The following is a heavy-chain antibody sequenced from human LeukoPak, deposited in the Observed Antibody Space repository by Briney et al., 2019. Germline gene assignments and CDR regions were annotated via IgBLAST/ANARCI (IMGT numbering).Heavy chain of an antibody. V-gene: IGHV3-30-3*01. D-gene: IGHD2-21*02. J-gene: IGHJ3*02. CDR1: GFTFSNYF. CDR3: ARERQDTVIHSGAFDI. Sequence: GGSLRLSCAASGFTFSNYFMHWVRQAPGKGLEWVADIASDGSHTFYVDSVKGRFTISRDNSKNTLYLQMNSLGPEDTAVYFCARERQDTVIHSGAFDIWGQGTMVTVSS. CDR2: IASDGSHT.